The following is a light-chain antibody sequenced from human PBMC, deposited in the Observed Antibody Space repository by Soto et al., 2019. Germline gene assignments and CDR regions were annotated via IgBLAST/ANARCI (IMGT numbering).Light chain of an antibody. CDR1: SSNIGHNY. CDR2: DNY. V-gene: IGLV1-51*01. CDR3: GTWDNSLRVLYV. Sequence: QPVLTQPPSASAAPGQNVTISCSGTSSNIGHNYVSWYKHLPGTDPRILIYDNYKRPSGIPDRFSGFKSGTSATLGITGLQTGDEADYYCGTWDNSLRVLYVFGSGTKVTVL. J-gene: IGLJ1*01.